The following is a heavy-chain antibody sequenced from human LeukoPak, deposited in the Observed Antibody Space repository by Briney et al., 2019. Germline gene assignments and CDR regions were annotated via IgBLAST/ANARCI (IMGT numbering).Heavy chain of an antibody. CDR1: GFTFSSYA. J-gene: IGHJ4*02. CDR3: AKGGGELGSGSLDY. CDR2: ISGSGGST. D-gene: IGHD3-10*01. V-gene: IGHV3-23*01. Sequence: GGSLRLSCAVSGFTFSSYAMSWVRQAPGKGLEWVSAISGSGGSTYYADSVKGRLTISRDNSKNTLYLQMNSLTTEDTAVYYCAKGGGELGSGSLDYWGQGTLVTVSS.